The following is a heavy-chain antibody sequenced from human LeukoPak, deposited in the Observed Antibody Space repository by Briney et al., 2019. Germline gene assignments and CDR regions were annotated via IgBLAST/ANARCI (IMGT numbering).Heavy chain of an antibody. Sequence: GGCLRLSCAASGFTFSSYGMHCVRQAPDKGLEWVAFILNDVSNKYYADSVKGPFTLSRDNSKNTLYMQMNSLRAEDTAVYYCAKDLGGPYGSGSKSFDYWGQGTLVTVSS. V-gene: IGHV3-30*02. CDR2: ILNDVSNK. D-gene: IGHD3-10*01. CDR3: AKDLGGPYGSGSKSFDY. J-gene: IGHJ4*02. CDR1: GFTFSSYG.